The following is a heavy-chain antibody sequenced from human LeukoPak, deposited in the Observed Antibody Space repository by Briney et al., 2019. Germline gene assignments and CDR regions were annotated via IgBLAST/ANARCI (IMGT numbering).Heavy chain of an antibody. CDR2: TYYRSKWYN. CDR3: ARDLVVAAPPYYYYGMDV. CDR1: GDGVSSNSAA. V-gene: IGHV6-1*01. J-gene: IGHJ6*02. Sequence: SQTLSLTCAISGDGVSSNSAAWNWIRQSPSRGLEWLGRTYYRSKWYNDYAVSVKSRITINPDTSKNQFSLQLNSVTPEDTAVYYCARDLVVAAPPYYYYGMDVWGQGTTVTVSS. D-gene: IGHD6-25*01.